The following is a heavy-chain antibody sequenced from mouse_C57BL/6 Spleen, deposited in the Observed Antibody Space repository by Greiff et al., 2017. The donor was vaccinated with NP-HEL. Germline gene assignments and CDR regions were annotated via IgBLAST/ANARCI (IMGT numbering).Heavy chain of an antibody. CDR2: IYPGDGDT. Sequence: VQLQQSGAELVKPGASVKISCKASGYAFSSYWMNWVKQRPGKGLEWIGQIYPGDGDTNYNGKFKGKATLTADNSSSTAYMQLSSLTSEDSAVYFCARGLITTGVEDYFDYWGQGTTLTVSA. D-gene: IGHD1-1*01. V-gene: IGHV1-80*01. CDR3: ARGLITTGVEDYFDY. J-gene: IGHJ2*01. CDR1: GYAFSSYW.